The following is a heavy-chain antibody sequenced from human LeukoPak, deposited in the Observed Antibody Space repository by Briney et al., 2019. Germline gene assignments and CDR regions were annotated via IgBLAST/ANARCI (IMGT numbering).Heavy chain of an antibody. Sequence: PSETLSLTCTVSGASINTDSFYWAWIRQSPGKGLDWIGTSSYNGNTYYHASVKSRASISVDSSKNQISLKLSSVTAADTAIYYCARTPYSNEGALLGYFDFWGQGNRVAVSS. CDR1: GASINTDSFY. CDR2: SSYNGNT. CDR3: ARTPYSNEGALLGYFDF. D-gene: IGHD2-15*01. J-gene: IGHJ4*02. V-gene: IGHV4-39*01.